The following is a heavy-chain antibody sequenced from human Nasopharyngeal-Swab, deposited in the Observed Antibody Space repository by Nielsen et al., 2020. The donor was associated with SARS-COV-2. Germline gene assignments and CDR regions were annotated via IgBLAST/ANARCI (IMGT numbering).Heavy chain of an antibody. J-gene: IGHJ4*02. V-gene: IGHV3-20*04. D-gene: IGHD5-18*01. CDR1: GFTFDDYG. Sequence: GESLKISCAASGFTFDDYGMSWVRQAPGKGLEWVSGINWNGGSTGYADSVKGRFTISRDNSKNTLYLQMNSLRAEDTAVYYCAKDEEKDTAMVINFYFDSWGQGTLVTVSS. CDR2: INWNGGST. CDR3: AKDEEKDTAMVINFYFDS.